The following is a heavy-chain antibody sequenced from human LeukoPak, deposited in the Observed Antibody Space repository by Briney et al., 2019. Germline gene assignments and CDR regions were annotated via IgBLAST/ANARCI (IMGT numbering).Heavy chain of an antibody. D-gene: IGHD3-22*01. V-gene: IGHV3-23*01. CDR3: AKVDSSGYYYNDY. CDR2: ISGSGGST. J-gene: IGHJ4*02. Sequence: GGSLRRSCAASGFTFSSYAMSWVRQAPGKGLEWVSAISGSGGSTYYADSVKGRFTISRDNSKNTLYLQMNSLRAEDTAVYYCAKVDSSGYYYNDYWGQGTLVTVSS. CDR1: GFTFSSYA.